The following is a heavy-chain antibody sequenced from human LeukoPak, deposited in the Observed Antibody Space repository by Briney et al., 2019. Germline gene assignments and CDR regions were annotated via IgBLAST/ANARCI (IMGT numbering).Heavy chain of an antibody. CDR3: GRSVESRGWYRTDPSYMGG. V-gene: IGHV1-2*02. CDR1: GYTFTGYY. D-gene: IGHD6-19*01. CDR2: INPNSGGT. J-gene: IGHJ6*03. Sequence: GASVKVSCKASGYTFTGYYMHWVRQAPGQGLEWMGWINPNSGGTNYAQKFQGRVTMTRDTSISTAYMELSRLRSDDTAVYYCGRSVESRGWYRTDPSYMGGWGKGTTVTVSS.